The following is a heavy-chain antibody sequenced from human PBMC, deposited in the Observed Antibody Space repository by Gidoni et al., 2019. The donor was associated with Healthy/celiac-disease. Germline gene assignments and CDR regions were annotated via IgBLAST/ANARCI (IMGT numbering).Heavy chain of an antibody. J-gene: IGHJ4*02. Sequence: QVQLVESGGGVVQPGRSLRLSCAASGLTFSSYAMHWVRQAPGKGLEWVAVISYDGSNKYYADSVKGRFTISRDNSKNTLYLQMNSLRAEDTAVYYCARARTMIPLGRFDYWGQGTLVTVSS. CDR2: ISYDGSNK. D-gene: IGHD3-22*01. CDR3: ARARTMIPLGRFDY. V-gene: IGHV3-30*01. CDR1: GLTFSSYA.